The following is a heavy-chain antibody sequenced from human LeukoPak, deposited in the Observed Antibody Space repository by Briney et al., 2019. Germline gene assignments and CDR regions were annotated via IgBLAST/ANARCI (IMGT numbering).Heavy chain of an antibody. Sequence: SETLSLTCAVYGGSFSGYYWSWIRQPPGKGLEWIGEINHSGSTNYNPSLKSRVTISVDTSKNQFSLKLSSVTAADTAVYYCARGRRAYYYGSGSFLDYFQHWGRGTLVTVSS. J-gene: IGHJ1*01. CDR3: ARGRRAYYYGSGSFLDYFQH. D-gene: IGHD3-10*01. V-gene: IGHV4-34*01. CDR2: INHSGST. CDR1: GGSFSGYY.